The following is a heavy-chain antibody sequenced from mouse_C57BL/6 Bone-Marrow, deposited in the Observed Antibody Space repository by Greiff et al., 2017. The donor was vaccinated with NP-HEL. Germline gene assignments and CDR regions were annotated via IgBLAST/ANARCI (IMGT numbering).Heavy chain of an antibody. CDR3: ARERRVRRYAMDY. CDR1: GYTFTSYW. Sequence: VQLQQPGAELVKPGASVKLSCKASGYTFTSYWMHWVKQRPGRGLEWIGRIDPNSGGTKYNEKFKSKATLTVDKPSSTAYMQLSSRTAEDSAVYYCARERRVRRYAMDYWGQGTSVTVSS. J-gene: IGHJ4*01. CDR2: IDPNSGGT. D-gene: IGHD1-2*01. V-gene: IGHV1-72*01.